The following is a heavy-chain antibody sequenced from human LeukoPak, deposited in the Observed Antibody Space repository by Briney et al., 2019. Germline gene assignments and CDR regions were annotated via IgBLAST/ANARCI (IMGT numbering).Heavy chain of an antibody. CDR2: IYYSGST. V-gene: IGHV4-31*01. J-gene: IGHJ3*02. CDR1: GGSISSGGYY. Sequence: PSETLSLTCTVSGGSISSGGYYWSWVRQHPGKVLLWNGYIYYSGSTYYIPSLKSQVTISVDTSKNQSSLKLSSVTAADTAVYYCARDVTVTSAFDIWGQGTMVTVSS. CDR3: ARDVTVTSAFDI. D-gene: IGHD4-17*01.